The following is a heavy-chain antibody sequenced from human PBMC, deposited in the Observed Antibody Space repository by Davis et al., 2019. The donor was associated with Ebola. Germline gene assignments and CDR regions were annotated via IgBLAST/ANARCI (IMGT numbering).Heavy chain of an antibody. CDR1: GFTFSNAW. CDR3: ARDPWGGSYGGNWFDP. CDR2: ISYDGSNK. Sequence: PGGSLRLSCAASGFTFSNAWMSWVRQAPGKGLEWVAVISYDGSNKYYADSVKGRFTISRDNSKNTLYLQMNSLRAEDTAVYYCARDPWGGSYGGNWFDPWGQGTLVTVSS. J-gene: IGHJ5*02. D-gene: IGHD1-26*01. V-gene: IGHV3-30-3*01.